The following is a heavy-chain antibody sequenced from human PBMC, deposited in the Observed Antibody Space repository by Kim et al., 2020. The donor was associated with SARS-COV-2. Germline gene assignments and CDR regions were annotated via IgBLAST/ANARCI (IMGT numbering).Heavy chain of an antibody. CDR2: IYSSGST. J-gene: IGHJ3*02. CDR1: GDSIIDYY. CDR3: SRGSKPRDGYADDN. Sequence: SETLSLTCSVSGDSIIDYYWSWIRQPPGKELEFIGYIYSSGSTTYSPSLKSRVTMSVDTSKNHFSLTLNSVTAADTALYFCSRGSKPRDGYADDNWGQG. V-gene: IGHV4-4*09. D-gene: IGHD1-26*01.